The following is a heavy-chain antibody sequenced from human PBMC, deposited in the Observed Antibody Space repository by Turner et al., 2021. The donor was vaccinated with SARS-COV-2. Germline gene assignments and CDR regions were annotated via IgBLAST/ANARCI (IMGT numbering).Heavy chain of an antibody. CDR3: AKQQGLYSNPMYYFDY. CDR2: TSYDGSNK. V-gene: IGHV3-30*18. Sequence: QVQLVESGGGVVQPGWSLRRSCSASGFTFSSYGMHWVRQAPGKGLEWVAVTSYDGSNKYYADSVKGRFTISRDNSKNTLYLQMNSLRAEDTAVYYCAKQQGLYSNPMYYFDYWGQGTLVTVS. CDR1: GFTFSSYG. D-gene: IGHD4-4*01. J-gene: IGHJ4*02.